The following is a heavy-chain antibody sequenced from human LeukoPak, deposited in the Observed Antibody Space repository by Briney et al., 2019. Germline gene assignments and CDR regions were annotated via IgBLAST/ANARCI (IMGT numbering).Heavy chain of an antibody. CDR3: AREEMITFGGVNYY. CDR1: GYTFTSYG. D-gene: IGHD3-16*01. J-gene: IGHJ4*02. Sequence: ASVKVSCKASGYTFTSYGISWVRQAPGQGLEWMGWNSAYNGNTNYAQKLQGRVTMTTDTSTSTAYMELRSLRSDDTAVYYCAREEMITFGGVNYYWGQGTLVTVSS. CDR2: NSAYNGNT. V-gene: IGHV1-18*01.